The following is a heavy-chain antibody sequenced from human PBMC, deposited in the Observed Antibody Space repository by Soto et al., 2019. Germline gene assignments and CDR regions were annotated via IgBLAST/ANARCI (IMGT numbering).Heavy chain of an antibody. Sequence: VQLVQSGEEVKKPGESLKISCKGSGYSFTTYWIGWVRQMPGKGLEWMGIIYPGDSDTRYSRSFQGQVTFSADKSINTAYWQWTSLKASGTAMYYCARLSGPEHGPNSWGQGTLVMVSS. V-gene: IGHV5-51*01. J-gene: IGHJ5*02. CDR2: IYPGDSDT. CDR3: ARLSGPEHGPNS. CDR1: GYSFTTYW.